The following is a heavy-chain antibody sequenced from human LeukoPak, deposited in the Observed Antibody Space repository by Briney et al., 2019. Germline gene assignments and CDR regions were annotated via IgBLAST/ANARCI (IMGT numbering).Heavy chain of an antibody. Sequence: GGSLRLSCAASGFTFSSYSMNWVRQAPGKGLEWVSYISSSSSTIYYADSVKGRFTISRDNAKNSLYLQMNSLRAEDTAVYYCASNTDYYDSSGYLVDYWGQGTLVTVSS. J-gene: IGHJ4*02. D-gene: IGHD3-22*01. CDR1: GFTFSSYS. V-gene: IGHV3-48*04. CDR2: ISSSSSTI. CDR3: ASNTDYYDSSGYLVDY.